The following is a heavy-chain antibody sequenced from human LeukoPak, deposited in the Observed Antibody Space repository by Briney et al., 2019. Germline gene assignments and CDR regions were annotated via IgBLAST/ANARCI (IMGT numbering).Heavy chain of an antibody. CDR1: GGSISSYY. Sequence: SETLSLTCTVSGGSISSYYWSWIRQPAGKGLEWIGRIYTSGSTNYNPSLKSRVTMSVDTSKNQFSLKLSSVTAADTAVYYCARHPYSSGRWSLDYWGQGTLVTVSS. CDR2: IYTSGST. V-gene: IGHV4-4*07. D-gene: IGHD6-19*01. J-gene: IGHJ4*02. CDR3: ARHPYSSGRWSLDY.